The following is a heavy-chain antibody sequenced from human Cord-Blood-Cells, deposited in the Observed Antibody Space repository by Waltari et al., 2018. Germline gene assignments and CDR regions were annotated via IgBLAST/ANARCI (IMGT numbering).Heavy chain of an antibody. CDR2: ISGSGGST. CDR3: AYASGYSTEYFQH. V-gene: IGHV3-23*01. D-gene: IGHD3-22*01. J-gene: IGHJ1*01. CDR1: GFTFSRYA. Sequence: EVQLLESGGGLVQPGGSLRLSCAASGFTFSRYAMSWVRQAPGKGLEWVSAISGSGGSTYYADSVKGRFTISRDNSKNTLYLQMNSLRAEDTAVYYCAYASGYSTEYFQHWGQGTLVTVSS.